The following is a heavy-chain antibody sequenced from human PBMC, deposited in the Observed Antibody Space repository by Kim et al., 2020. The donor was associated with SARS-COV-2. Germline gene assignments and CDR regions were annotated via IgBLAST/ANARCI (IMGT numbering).Heavy chain of an antibody. V-gene: IGHV4-61*03. Sequence: SETLSLTCTVSGASVVENNYYWVWIRQPPGKGLEWIGDFYYSTNTYYNSALKSRVAISRDSSKNHFYLTLASLTASDPAIYFCAARSYTRRDHTHY. CDR2: FYYSTNT. D-gene: IGHD3-16*01. CDR1: GASVVENNYY. CDR3: AARSYTRRDHTHY. J-gene: IGHJ4*01.